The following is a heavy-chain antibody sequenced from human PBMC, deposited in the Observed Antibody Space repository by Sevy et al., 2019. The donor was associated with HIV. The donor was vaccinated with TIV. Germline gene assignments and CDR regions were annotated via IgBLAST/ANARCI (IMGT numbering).Heavy chain of an antibody. D-gene: IGHD6-6*01. J-gene: IGHJ4*02. V-gene: IGHV3-11*01. Sequence: GGSLRLSCAASGFTFSDYYINWIRQAPGKGLEWVSYISSSGSTIYYGDSVKGRFTISRDNAKNSVYLQMNSLRVEDTAVDYCAREDIADRHFDYWGQGALVTVSS. CDR1: GFTFSDYY. CDR2: ISSSGSTI. CDR3: AREDIADRHFDY.